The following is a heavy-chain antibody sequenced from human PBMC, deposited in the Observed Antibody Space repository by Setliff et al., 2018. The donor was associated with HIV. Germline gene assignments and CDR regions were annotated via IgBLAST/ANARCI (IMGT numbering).Heavy chain of an antibody. CDR1: GFLFHTYW. Sequence: QAGGSLRLSCAASGFLFHTYWMSWVRQAPGKGLEWVSYISGSGSAMYYADSVEGRFTISRDNAKNSLYLQMNSLRAEDTAVYHCARGHYFKDVWGQGTTVTVSS. CDR2: ISGSGSAM. CDR3: ARGHYFKDV. J-gene: IGHJ6*01. D-gene: IGHD3-22*01. V-gene: IGHV3-48*04.